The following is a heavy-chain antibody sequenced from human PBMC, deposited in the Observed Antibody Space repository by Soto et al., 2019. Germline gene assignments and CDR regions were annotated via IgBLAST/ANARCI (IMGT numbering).Heavy chain of an antibody. CDR3: VRSYGSGTYYESYYYYGMDV. CDR2: ISQDGTKR. J-gene: IGHJ6*02. CDR1: GFTFSSYV. D-gene: IGHD3-10*01. Sequence: AGGSLRLSCAASGFTFSSYVMHWVRQAPGKGLEWVALISQDGTKRDYADSVEGRFTTSRDNSKQTLSLEMNGLRAEDTALYYCVRSYGSGTYYESYYYYGMDVWGQGTTVTVSS. V-gene: IGHV3-30*04.